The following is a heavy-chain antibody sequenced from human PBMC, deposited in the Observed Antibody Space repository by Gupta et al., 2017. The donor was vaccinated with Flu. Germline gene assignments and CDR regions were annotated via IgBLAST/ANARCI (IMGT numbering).Heavy chain of an antibody. CDR2: IRSKIHGGTT. V-gene: IGHV3-49*03. J-gene: IGHJ4*02. Sequence: EVQLVESGGGLVQAGRSLRLSCTASGFTFGDYGMSWIRQAPGKGLEWVGLIRSKIHGGTTDYAASVKGRSTISRDDSKSIVYLQMNSLKTEDTAVYYCSRDLQVGATAYDYWGQGTLVTVSS. CDR3: SRDLQVGATAYDY. D-gene: IGHD1-26*01. CDR1: GFTFGDYG.